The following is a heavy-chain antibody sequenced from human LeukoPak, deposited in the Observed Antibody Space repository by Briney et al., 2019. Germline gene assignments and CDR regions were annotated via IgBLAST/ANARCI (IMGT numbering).Heavy chain of an antibody. CDR2: IYPDESDS. J-gene: IGHJ4*02. Sequence: GESLKISCQGSGYNFTNYWILWVRQMPGKGLEWLGIIYPDESDSRYSPSFGGQVTMSADQSVTTAYLYWRSLKASDSAIYYCARQRTVIPAAPSDYWGQGTLVTVAS. V-gene: IGHV5-51*01. CDR3: ARQRTVIPAAPSDY. D-gene: IGHD2-2*01. CDR1: GYNFTNYW.